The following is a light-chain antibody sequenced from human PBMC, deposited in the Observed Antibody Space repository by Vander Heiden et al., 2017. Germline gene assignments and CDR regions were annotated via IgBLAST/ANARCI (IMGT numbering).Light chain of an antibody. CDR3: AAWDDSRSAVV. CDR1: SSNIGSNY. CDR2: RNN. Sequence: QSVLTQPPSASGTPGQRVTISCSGSSSNIGSNYVYWYQQLPATAPKLLIYRNNQRHSGVPDRFSGSKSGTSASLAISGLRSEDEADYYCAAWDDSRSAVVFGGGTKLTVL. J-gene: IGLJ2*01. V-gene: IGLV1-47*01.